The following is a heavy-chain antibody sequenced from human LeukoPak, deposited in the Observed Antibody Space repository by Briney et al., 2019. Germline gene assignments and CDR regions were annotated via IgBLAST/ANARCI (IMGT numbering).Heavy chain of an antibody. CDR1: GFIFSNAW. V-gene: IGHV3-15*01. Sequence: KPGGSLRLSCAASGFIFSNAWMSWVRQAPGKGLEWVGRIKSKTDGGTTDYAAPVKGRFTISRDDSKNTLYLQMNSLKTEDTAVYYCTTGEGILWWLTQDYYYYGMDVWGQGTTVTVSS. CDR2: IKSKTDGGTT. J-gene: IGHJ6*02. CDR3: TTGEGILWWLTQDYYYYGMDV. D-gene: IGHD2-21*01.